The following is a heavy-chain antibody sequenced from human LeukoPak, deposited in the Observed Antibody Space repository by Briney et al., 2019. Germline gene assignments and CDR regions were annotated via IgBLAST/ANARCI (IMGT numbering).Heavy chain of an antibody. V-gene: IGHV1-18*01. Sequence: ASVKVSCKASGYTFTSYGISWVRQAPGQGPEWMGWISAYNGNTNYAQKLQGRVTMTTDTSTSTAYMELRSLRSDDTAVYYCARSMYYYGSGSSTDFDYWGQGTLVTVSS. D-gene: IGHD3-10*01. CDR1: GYTFTSYG. CDR2: ISAYNGNT. J-gene: IGHJ4*02. CDR3: ARSMYYYGSGSSTDFDY.